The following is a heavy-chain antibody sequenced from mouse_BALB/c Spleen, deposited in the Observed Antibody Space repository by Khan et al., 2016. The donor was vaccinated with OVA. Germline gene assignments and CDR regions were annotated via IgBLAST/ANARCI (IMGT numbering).Heavy chain of an antibody. Sequence: QVQLQQSGAELMKPGASVKISCKATGYTFSSYWIEWVKQRPGHGLEWIGEILPGSGSTNYNEKFKGKATFTADTSSNTAYMQLNSLTSEDSADYSCTRTGNYRDYFDYWGQGTTLTVSS. V-gene: IGHV1-9*01. J-gene: IGHJ2*01. D-gene: IGHD2-1*01. CDR2: ILPGSGST. CDR1: GYTFSSYW. CDR3: TRTGNYRDYFDY.